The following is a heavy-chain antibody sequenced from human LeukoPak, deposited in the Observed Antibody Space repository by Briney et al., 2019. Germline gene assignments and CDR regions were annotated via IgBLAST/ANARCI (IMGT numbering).Heavy chain of an antibody. J-gene: IGHJ6*03. CDR3: ARFKKGRPDMDV. D-gene: IGHD6-6*01. CDR2: IYTSGST. V-gene: IGHV4-61*02. CDR1: GGSISSGSYY. Sequence: SQTLSLTCTVSGGSISSGSYYWSWIRQPAGKGLEWIGRIYTSGSTNYNPSLKSRVTISVDTSKNQFSLKLSSVTAADTAVYYCARFKKGRPDMDVWGKGTTVTVSS.